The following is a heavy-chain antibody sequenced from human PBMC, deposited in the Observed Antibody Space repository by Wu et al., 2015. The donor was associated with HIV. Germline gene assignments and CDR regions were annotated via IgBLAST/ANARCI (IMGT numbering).Heavy chain of an antibody. D-gene: IGHD5-12*01. CDR1: GYTFTSYG. CDR2: INPNSGGT. V-gene: IGHV1-2*02. CDR3: ARDRGYSGYGDAFDI. Sequence: QVQLVQSGAEVKKPGASVKVSCKASGYTFTSYGISWVRQAPGQGLEWMGWINPNSGGTNYAQKFQGRVTMTRDTSISTAYMELSRLRSDDTAVYYCARDRGYSGYGDAFDIWGQGTMVTVSS. J-gene: IGHJ3*02.